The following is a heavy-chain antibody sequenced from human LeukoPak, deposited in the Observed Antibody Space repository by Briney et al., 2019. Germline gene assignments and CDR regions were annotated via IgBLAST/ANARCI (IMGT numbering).Heavy chain of an antibody. CDR3: AKDFCGSSSCFFDH. Sequence: GGSLRLSCAASGFTFSRFALSWVRQTPGKGLEWVSHISDSGGSTYYAGSVKGRFTISRDNSKNTVYLQMNSLRAEDMAAYYCAKDFCGSSSCFFDHWGQGTLVTVSS. D-gene: IGHD2-2*01. J-gene: IGHJ4*02. V-gene: IGHV3-23*01. CDR1: GFTFSRFA. CDR2: ISDSGGST.